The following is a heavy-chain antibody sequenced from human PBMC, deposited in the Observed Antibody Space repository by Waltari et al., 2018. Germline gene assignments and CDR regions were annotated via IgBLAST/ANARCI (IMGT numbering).Heavy chain of an antibody. CDR2: IKWNGGRT. D-gene: IGHD5-18*01. CDR1: GTNLTAAH. Sequence: QLVESGGTLVRPGASRSPHGRTFGTNLTAAHWIWYRQAAGKGLEWVAGIKWNGGRTGYADAVKGRFIITRDNAKNSLYLQMNSLRVEDTALYHCARVSGRWMSYSYGRLDPWGQGTLVIVST. J-gene: IGHJ5*02. V-gene: IGHV3-20*01. CDR3: ARVSGRWMSYSYGRLDP.